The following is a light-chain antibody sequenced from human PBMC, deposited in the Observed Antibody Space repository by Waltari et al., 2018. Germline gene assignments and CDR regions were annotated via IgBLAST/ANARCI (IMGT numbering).Light chain of an antibody. V-gene: IGKV3-11*01. CDR3: QQRSNWLT. CDR2: AAS. Sequence: EIVLTQSPATLSLSPGVKATLPCRASQSVGSYLAWYQQKPGQAPRLLIYAASNRATGIPARFSGSGSGTDFTLTIGSLEPEDLAVFYCQQRSNWLTFGGGTKVEIK. CDR1: QSVGSY. J-gene: IGKJ4*01.